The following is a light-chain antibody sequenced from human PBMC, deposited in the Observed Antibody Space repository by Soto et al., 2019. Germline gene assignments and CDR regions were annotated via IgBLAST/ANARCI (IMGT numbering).Light chain of an antibody. CDR2: KIS. CDR3: MQGTHWPKT. V-gene: IGKV2-30*01. J-gene: IGKJ1*01. Sequence: DVVLTQSPLSLPVTLGQPASISCTSSQSLVSXDGNTYLHWFQQRPGHSPRHLIYKISNRDSGVPDRFRGSGSGTDFTLEISRVEAEDVGLYYCMQGTHWPKTFGQGTKVEIK. CDR1: QSLVSXDGNTY.